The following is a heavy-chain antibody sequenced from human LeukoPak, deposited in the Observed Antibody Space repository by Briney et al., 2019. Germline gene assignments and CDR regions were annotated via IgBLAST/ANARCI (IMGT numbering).Heavy chain of an antibody. J-gene: IGHJ4*02. CDR3: ATSSGNNPFDY. D-gene: IGHD1-14*01. CDR1: AYSFTTFW. V-gene: IGHV5-10-1*01. CDR2: ITPSDSYT. Sequence: GESLKISCKASAYSFTTFWIGWVRQMPGKGLEWMGRITPSDSYTNYSPSFRGHVTISADKSITTAYLQWSSLRASDTAMYYCATSSGNNPFDYWGQGTLVTVSS.